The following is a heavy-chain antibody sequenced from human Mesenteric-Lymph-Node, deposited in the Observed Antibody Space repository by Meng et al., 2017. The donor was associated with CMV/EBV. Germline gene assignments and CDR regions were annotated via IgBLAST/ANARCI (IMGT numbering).Heavy chain of an antibody. D-gene: IGHD3-9*01. Sequence: GESLKISCAASGFSFSGYWMSWVRQAPGKGLEWVANIKQDGSDKYYVDSVKGRFTISRDNSKNTLYLQMNSLRAEDTAVYYCARKYERDYDILTGYSTLDYWGQGTLVTVSS. V-gene: IGHV3-7*01. CDR3: ARKYERDYDILTGYSTLDY. J-gene: IGHJ4*02. CDR1: GFSFSGYW. CDR2: IKQDGSDK.